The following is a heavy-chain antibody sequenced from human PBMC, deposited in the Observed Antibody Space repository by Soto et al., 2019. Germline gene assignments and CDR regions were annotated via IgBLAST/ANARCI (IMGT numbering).Heavy chain of an antibody. D-gene: IGHD3-16*01. Sequence: PSETLSLTCAVYGGSFGRYYWTWVRQPPGKGLEWIGSIYYSGSTYYNPSLKSRVTTSVDTSKNQFSLKLSSVTAADTAVYYCARRYGGNFDYWGQGTLVTVSS. J-gene: IGHJ4*02. CDR1: GGSFGRYY. CDR2: IYYSGST. CDR3: ARRYGGNFDY. V-gene: IGHV4-39*07.